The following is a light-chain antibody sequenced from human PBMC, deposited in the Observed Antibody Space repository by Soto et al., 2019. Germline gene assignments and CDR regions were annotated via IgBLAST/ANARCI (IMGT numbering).Light chain of an antibody. V-gene: IGKV2-28*01. CDR3: MHALETPIT. CDR1: QSLLHSNGNTY. CDR2: LVS. Sequence: DIVMTQSPLSLPVTPGEPASISCRSSQSLLHSNGNTYLSWYLQKPGQSPQLLIYLVSNRASGVPDRFSGRGSGTDFTLKINRVEAEDVGVYYCMHALETPITFGQGTRLEIK. J-gene: IGKJ5*01.